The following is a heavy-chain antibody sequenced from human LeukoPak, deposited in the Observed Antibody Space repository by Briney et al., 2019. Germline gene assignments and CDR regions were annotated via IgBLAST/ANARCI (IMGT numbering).Heavy chain of an antibody. CDR2: IKQDGGEK. CDR1: GFTFSNYR. D-gene: IGHD3/OR15-3a*01. CDR3: VRDGRPLDY. V-gene: IGHV3-7*01. J-gene: IGHJ4*02. Sequence: PGGSLRLSCSASGFTFSNYRMTWVRQPPEKGLEWVANIKQDGGEKYYVDSVRGRFTISRDNSKNSLYLQMNSLRAEDTAVYYCVRDGRPLDYWGQGTLVTVS.